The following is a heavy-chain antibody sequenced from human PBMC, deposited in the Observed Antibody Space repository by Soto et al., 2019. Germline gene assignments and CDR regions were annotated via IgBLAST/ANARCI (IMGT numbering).Heavy chain of an antibody. V-gene: IGHV3-9*01. CDR1: GFNFDDYA. CDR3: AKAHGFSLSLQGDWCDP. Sequence: ELQMVVSGGCWVQTGRSLRLSYASSGFNFDDYAMHWVRQAPGKGLELVSGIAWDSNKKHYADSVKGRFTIYRDNAKNSLYLKMDSLRPEDTAFYYCAKAHGFSLSLQGDWCDPWGQGTLVTVSS. J-gene: IGHJ5*02. CDR2: IAWDSNKK. D-gene: IGHD3-16*01.